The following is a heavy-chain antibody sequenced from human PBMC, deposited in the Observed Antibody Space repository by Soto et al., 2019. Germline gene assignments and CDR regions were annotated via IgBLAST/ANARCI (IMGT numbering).Heavy chain of an antibody. D-gene: IGHD5-18*01. V-gene: IGHV3-30*18. CDR3: AKDRVGFSYGHFFDY. CDR1: GFTFSSYG. Sequence: GGSLRLSCVASGFTFSSYGIHWVRQAPGKGLEWVAFISYDGGIKNYADSVKGRFTISRANSNNTLYLQMNSLRGEDTAVYYCAKDRVGFSYGHFFDYWGQGARVTVSS. CDR2: ISYDGGIK. J-gene: IGHJ4*02.